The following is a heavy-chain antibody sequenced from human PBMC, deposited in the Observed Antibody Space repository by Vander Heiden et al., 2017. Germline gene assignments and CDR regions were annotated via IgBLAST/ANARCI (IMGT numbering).Heavy chain of an antibody. D-gene: IGHD2-2*01. CDR2: MDPKTGNT. CDR1: GYTFSNYE. V-gene: IGHV1-8*01. CDR3: ARYCSSNSCYKFDS. J-gene: IGHJ4*02. Sequence: QAQLVQSGAEVKKPGASVQVSCKASGYTFSNYEINWVRQAAGQGLEWVGWMDPKTGNTGYAQKFQGRVTMTWNTSITTVYMELRSLRSEDTAVYYCARYCSSNSCYKFDSWGQGTLVSVSS.